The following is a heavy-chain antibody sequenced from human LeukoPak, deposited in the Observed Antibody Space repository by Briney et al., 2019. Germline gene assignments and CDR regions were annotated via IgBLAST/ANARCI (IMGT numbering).Heavy chain of an antibody. Sequence: ASVTVSCKASGGTFSSYAISWVGQALGQGLEWMGGIIPIFGTANYAQKFQGRVTITADESTSTAYMELSSPRSEDTAVYYCARSTRDDQLSFFWGQGTPVTVSS. D-gene: IGHD2-2*01. CDR1: GGTFSSYA. V-gene: IGHV1-69*13. J-gene: IGHJ4*02. CDR2: IIPIFGTA. CDR3: ARSTRDDQLSFF.